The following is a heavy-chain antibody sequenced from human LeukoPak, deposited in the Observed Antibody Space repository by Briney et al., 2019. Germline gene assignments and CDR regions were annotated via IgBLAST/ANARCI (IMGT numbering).Heavy chain of an antibody. Sequence: PSETLSLTCAVYGGSFSGYYWSWIRQPPGKGLEWIGEINHSGSTNYNPSLKSRVTISVDTSKNQFSLKLSSVTAADTAVYYCASARRKYYYGSGPKGAFDIWGQGTMVTVSS. CDR1: GGSFSGYY. V-gene: IGHV4-34*01. D-gene: IGHD3-10*01. CDR3: ASARRKYYYGSGPKGAFDI. CDR2: INHSGST. J-gene: IGHJ3*02.